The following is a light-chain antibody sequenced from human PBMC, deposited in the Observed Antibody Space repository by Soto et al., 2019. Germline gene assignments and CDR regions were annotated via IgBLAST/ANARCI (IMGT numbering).Light chain of an antibody. CDR2: ASS. CDR3: QQTDSTPIT. V-gene: IGKV1-39*01. Sequence: DIQMTQSPSSLSASVGDRVTITCRASQPISKTLNWYQQRPGKPPNLLIYASSSLQRGVPPRFSGGGSGTEFTLTITSLQPEDFATYYCQQTDSTPITFGHGTRLEIK. J-gene: IGKJ5*01. CDR1: QPISKT.